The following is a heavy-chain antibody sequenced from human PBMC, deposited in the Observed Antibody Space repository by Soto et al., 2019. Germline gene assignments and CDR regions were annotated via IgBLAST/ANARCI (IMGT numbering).Heavy chain of an antibody. D-gene: IGHD2-2*01. J-gene: IGHJ6*02. Sequence: SETLSLTCAVYGGSGGSSSGYYWSWIRQPPGKGLEWIGYIYYSGSTNYNPSLKSRVTISVDTSKNQSSLKLSSVTAADTAVYYCAIESSTSSRTPNYYYYGMDVWGQGTTVTVSS. CDR1: GGSGGSSSGYY. CDR2: IYYSGST. CDR3: AIESSTSSRTPNYYYYGMDV. V-gene: IGHV4-34*11.